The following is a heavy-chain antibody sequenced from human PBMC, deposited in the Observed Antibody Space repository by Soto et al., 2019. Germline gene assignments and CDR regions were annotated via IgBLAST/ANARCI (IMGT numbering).Heavy chain of an antibody. CDR1: GGSISSSSYY. J-gene: IGHJ5*02. CDR3: SLVRSLDLWSGSWFDP. V-gene: IGHV4-39*02. CDR2: SYYSGST. Sequence: SETLDLSCTVSGGSISSSSYYWGWIRQPPGKGLEWIGSSYYSGSTYYHPSLQSPVPISVVTSNTPFSLKLSSVTPADPAVYYCSLVRSLDLWSGSWFDPWGQGTLVTVSS. D-gene: IGHD3-3*01.